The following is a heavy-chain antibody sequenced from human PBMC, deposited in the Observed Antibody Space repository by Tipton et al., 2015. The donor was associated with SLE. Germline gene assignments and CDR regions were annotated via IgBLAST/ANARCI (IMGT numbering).Heavy chain of an antibody. J-gene: IGHJ4*02. CDR1: GGSITSNKYY. CDR2: IYSSGST. Sequence: TLSLTCTVSGGSITSNKYYWSWIRQPAGKGLEWIGRIYSSGSTNYNPSLKSRVTISVDKSKNQFSLKLNSVTAADTAVYYCARLVSFYDFWSGYSEWGQGTLVTVSS. CDR3: ARLVSFYDFWSGYSE. D-gene: IGHD3-3*01. V-gene: IGHV4-61*02.